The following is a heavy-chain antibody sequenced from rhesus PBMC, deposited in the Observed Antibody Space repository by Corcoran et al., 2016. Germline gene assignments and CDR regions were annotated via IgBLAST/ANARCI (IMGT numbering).Heavy chain of an antibody. CDR3: ARGSSDWSVDY. J-gene: IGHJ4*01. Sequence: QVQLQESGPGVVKPSETLSLTCAVSGGSISDSYRWSWIRQPPGNGLEWIGYIYGSSTSTNYNPSLKSRVTISKDTAKNQFSLKLSSVTAADTAVYYCARGSSDWSVDYWGQGVLVTVSS. V-gene: IGHV4S10*01. CDR2: IYGSSTST. D-gene: IGHD6S26*01. CDR1: GGSISDSYR.